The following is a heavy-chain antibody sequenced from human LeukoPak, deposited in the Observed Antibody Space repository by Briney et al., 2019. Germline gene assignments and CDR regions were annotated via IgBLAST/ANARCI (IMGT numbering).Heavy chain of an antibody. Sequence: GGSLRLSCAASGFTFSSYSMNWVRQAPGKGLEWVSSISSSSSSYIYYADSVKGRFTISRDNAKNSLYLQMNSLRAEDTAVYYCARGIAASGTNWFDPWGQGTLVTVSS. CDR3: ARGIAASGTNWFDP. D-gene: IGHD6-13*01. J-gene: IGHJ5*02. V-gene: IGHV3-21*01. CDR2: ISSSSSSYI. CDR1: GFTFSSYS.